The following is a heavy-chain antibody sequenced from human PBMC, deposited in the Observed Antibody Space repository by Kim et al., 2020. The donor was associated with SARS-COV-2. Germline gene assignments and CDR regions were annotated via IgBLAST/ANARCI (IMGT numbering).Heavy chain of an antibody. V-gene: IGHV3-15*01. CDR2: IKSKTDGGTT. CDR3: TTDANYYDSFGFDY. D-gene: IGHD3-22*01. Sequence: GGSLRLSCAASGFTFSNAWMSWVRQAPGKGLEWVGRIKSKTDGGTTDYAAPVKGRFTISRDDSKNTLYLQMNSLKTEDTAVYYCTTDANYYDSFGFDYWGQGTLVTVSS. J-gene: IGHJ4*02. CDR1: GFTFSNAW.